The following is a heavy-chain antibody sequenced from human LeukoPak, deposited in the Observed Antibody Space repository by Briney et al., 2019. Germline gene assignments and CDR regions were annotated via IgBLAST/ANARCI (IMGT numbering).Heavy chain of an antibody. CDR1: GGSISTYY. V-gene: IGHV4-4*07. Sequence: SETLSLTCTVSGGSISTYYWSWIRQPAGKGLEWIGRIYSSGSTNYNPSLKSRVTMSVDTSKNQFSLKLSPVTAADTAVYYCARDRGYYDSSGYATDYFDYWGQGTLVTVSS. CDR3: ARDRGYYDSSGYATDYFDY. J-gene: IGHJ4*02. CDR2: IYSSGST. D-gene: IGHD3-22*01.